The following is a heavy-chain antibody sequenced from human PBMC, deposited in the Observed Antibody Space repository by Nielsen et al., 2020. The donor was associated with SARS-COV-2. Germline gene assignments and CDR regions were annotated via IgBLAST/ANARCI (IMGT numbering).Heavy chain of an antibody. D-gene: IGHD6-19*01. J-gene: IGHJ5*02. CDR1: GGSISSSSYY. Sequence: SETLSLTCTVSGGSISSSSYYWGWIRQPPGKGLEWIGSIYYSGSTNYNPSLKSRVTISVDTSKNQFSLKLSSVTAADTAVYYCARGARGIAVAGDNWFDPWGQGTLVTVSS. V-gene: IGHV4-39*07. CDR3: ARGARGIAVAGDNWFDP. CDR2: IYYSGST.